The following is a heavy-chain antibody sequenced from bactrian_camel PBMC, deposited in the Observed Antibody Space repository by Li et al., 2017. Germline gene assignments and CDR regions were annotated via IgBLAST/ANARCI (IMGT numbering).Heavy chain of an antibody. CDR2: INSGGGST. J-gene: IGHJ6*01. Sequence: VQLVESGGGLVQPGGSLRLSCAASGFTFSKYAIAWVRQVPGKAPEWVSTINSGGGSTYYSVSVKCRFTISRDNAKNTVHLQMNSLQSEDTALYYCVTSGGSYTSFSEFRYWGQGTQVTVS. CDR3: VTSGGSYTSFSEFRY. V-gene: IGHV3S40*01. CDR1: GFTFSKYA. D-gene: IGHD2*01.